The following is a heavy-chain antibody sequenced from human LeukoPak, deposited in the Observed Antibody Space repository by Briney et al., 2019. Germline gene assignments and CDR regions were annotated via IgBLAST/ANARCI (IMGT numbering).Heavy chain of an antibody. CDR2: ISAYNGNT. Sequence: ASVKVSCKASGYTLTSYGISWVRQAPGQGLEWMGWISAYNGNTNYAQKFQGRVTMTTDTSTRTAYMELRSLRSDDTAVYYCARDRSYSDSSGYYYWFDPWGQGTLVTVSS. V-gene: IGHV1-18*01. D-gene: IGHD3-22*01. CDR1: GYTLTSYG. CDR3: ARDRSYSDSSGYYYWFDP. J-gene: IGHJ5*02.